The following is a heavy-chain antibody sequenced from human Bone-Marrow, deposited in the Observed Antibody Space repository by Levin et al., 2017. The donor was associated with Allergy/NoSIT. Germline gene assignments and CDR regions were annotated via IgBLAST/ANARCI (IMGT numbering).Heavy chain of an antibody. D-gene: IGHD3-22*01. V-gene: IGHV1-46*01. CDR2: INPSGGST. CDR3: ATIGITMIDFDY. Sequence: GESLKISCKASGYTFTSYYMHWVRQAPGQGLEWMGIINPSGGSTSYAQKFQGRVTMTRDTSTSTVYMELSSLRSEDTAVYYCATIGITMIDFDYWGQGTLVTVSS. J-gene: IGHJ4*02. CDR1: GYTFTSYY.